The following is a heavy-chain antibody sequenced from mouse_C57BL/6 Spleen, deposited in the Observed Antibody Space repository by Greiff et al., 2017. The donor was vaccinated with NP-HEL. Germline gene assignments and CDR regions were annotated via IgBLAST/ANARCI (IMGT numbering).Heavy chain of an antibody. CDR3: ARRGNPNWDVNWYFDV. CDR1: GYTFTSYW. CDR2: IHPNSGST. J-gene: IGHJ1*03. V-gene: IGHV1-64*01. D-gene: IGHD4-1*01. Sequence: QVQLKQSGAELVKPGASVKLSCKASGYTFTSYWMHWVKQRPGQGLEWIGMIHPNSGSTNYNEKFKSKATLTVDKSSSTAYMQLSSLTSEDSAVYYCARRGNPNWDVNWYFDVWGTGTTVTVSS.